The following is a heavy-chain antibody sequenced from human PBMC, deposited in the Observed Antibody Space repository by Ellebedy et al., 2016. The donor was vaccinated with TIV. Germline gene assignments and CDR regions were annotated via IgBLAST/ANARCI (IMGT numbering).Heavy chain of an antibody. Sequence: SETLSLTCNVSGGSISNYYWSWIRLPPGKGLEWIGYVFHSGSTNYNPSLTSRVTMSVDTSKNQFSLRLTSVTAADTAVYYCAGDRALRGGDPYSFYAMDVWGQGTTVTVSS. CDR3: AGDRALRGGDPYSFYAMDV. J-gene: IGHJ6*02. CDR2: VFHSGST. D-gene: IGHD2-21*02. V-gene: IGHV4-59*01. CDR1: GGSISNYY.